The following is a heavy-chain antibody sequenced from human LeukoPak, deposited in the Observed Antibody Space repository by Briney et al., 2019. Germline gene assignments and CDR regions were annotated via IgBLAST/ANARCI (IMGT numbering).Heavy chain of an antibody. Sequence: ASVKVSCKASGYTXTADYIHWVRQAPGQGLEWMGWIYPDNGGTHYVQKFQGRVTMTRDTSITTAYMELSRLRSGDTAVYYCARARASDAFDIWGQGTMVTVSS. CDR1: GYTXTADY. CDR3: ARARASDAFDI. J-gene: IGHJ3*02. CDR2: IYPDNGGT. V-gene: IGHV1-2*02.